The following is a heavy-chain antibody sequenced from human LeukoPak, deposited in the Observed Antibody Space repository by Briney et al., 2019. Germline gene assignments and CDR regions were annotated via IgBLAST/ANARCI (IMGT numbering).Heavy chain of an antibody. Sequence: SETLSLTCTVSGGSISSYYWSWIRQPPGKGLEWIGYIYYSGSTNYNPSLKSRVTISVDTSKNQFSLKLSSVTAADTAVYYCARDGYNYGLDRFDYWGQGTLVTVSS. CDR2: IYYSGST. V-gene: IGHV4-59*01. D-gene: IGHD5-18*01. CDR1: GGSISSYY. J-gene: IGHJ4*02. CDR3: ARDGYNYGLDRFDY.